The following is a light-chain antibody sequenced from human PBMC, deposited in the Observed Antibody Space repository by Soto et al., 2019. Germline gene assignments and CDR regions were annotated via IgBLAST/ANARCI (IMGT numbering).Light chain of an antibody. V-gene: IGLV2-11*01. CDR1: SSDVGGYNY. Sequence: QSALTQPRSVSGSPGQSVTISCTGTSSDVGGYNYVSWYQQHPGKAPKLMIYDVSKRPSGVPDRFSGSKSGNTAYLTISGLQAEDEADYYFCSYAGSYTFVFGGGTQLTVL. J-gene: IGLJ3*02. CDR2: DVS. CDR3: CSYAGSYTFV.